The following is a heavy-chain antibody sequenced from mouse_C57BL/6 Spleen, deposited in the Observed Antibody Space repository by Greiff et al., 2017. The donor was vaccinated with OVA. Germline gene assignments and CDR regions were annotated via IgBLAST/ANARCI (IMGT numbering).Heavy chain of an antibody. J-gene: IGHJ2*01. CDR2: IDPSDSYT. CDR1: GYTFTSYW. D-gene: IGHD2-5*01. V-gene: IGHV1-50*01. CDR3: ARAYYSNYVGFDY. Sequence: QVHVKQPGAELVKPGASVKLSCKASGYTFTSYWMQWVKQRPGQGLEWIGEIDPSDSYTNYNQKFKGKATLTVDTSSSTAYMQLSSLTSEDSAVYYCARAYYSNYVGFDYWGQGTTLTVSS.